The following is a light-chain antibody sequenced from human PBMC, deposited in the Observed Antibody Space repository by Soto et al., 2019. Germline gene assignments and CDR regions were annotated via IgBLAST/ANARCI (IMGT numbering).Light chain of an antibody. CDR1: SSDFGSYNF. J-gene: IGLJ3*02. V-gene: IGLV2-23*01. CDR3: CSYSGATVL. CDR2: EGT. Sequence: QSVLTQPASVSGSPGRSITISCTGTSSDFGSYNFVSWYQHHPDKAPRLMIYEGTKRPSGVSNRFSGSKSGNTASLTISGLQAEDEADYYCCSYSGATVLSGEGTKLTVL.